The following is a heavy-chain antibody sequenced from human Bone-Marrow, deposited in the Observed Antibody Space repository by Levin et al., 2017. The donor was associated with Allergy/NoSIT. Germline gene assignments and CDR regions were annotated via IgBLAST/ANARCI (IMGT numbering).Heavy chain of an antibody. D-gene: IGHD3-10*01. J-gene: IGHJ4*02. V-gene: IGHV4-38-2*01. CDR2: INHRGTT. CDR1: GSSVTHGYY. Sequence: SETLSLTCGVSGSSVTHGYYWGWIRQPPGKGLEWIGNINHRGTTDYNPSLRSRVTISIDTSKNQFSLNLGSVTAADTALYYCARGTFGEFKFDVWGQGTLVTASS. CDR3: ARGTFGEFKFDV.